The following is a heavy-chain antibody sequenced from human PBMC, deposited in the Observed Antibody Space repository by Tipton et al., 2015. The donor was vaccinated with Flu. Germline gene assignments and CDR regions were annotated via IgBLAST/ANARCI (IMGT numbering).Heavy chain of an antibody. J-gene: IGHJ4*02. CDR2: IKQDGTEK. CDR3: ATTPNPFHS. Sequence: QLVQSGGGLVQPGGSLRLSCVASEITFRSYWMSWVRQAPGQGLEWVANIKQDGTEKNYLDSVKGRFTISRDNAKNSLYLHMNDLRAEDTAVYYCATTPNPFHSWGQGTLVTVSS. D-gene: IGHD2-8*01. V-gene: IGHV3-7*01. CDR1: EITFRSYW.